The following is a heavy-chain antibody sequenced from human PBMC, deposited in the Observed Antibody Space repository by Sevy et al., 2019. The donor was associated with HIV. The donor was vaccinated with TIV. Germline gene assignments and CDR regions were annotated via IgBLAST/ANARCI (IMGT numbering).Heavy chain of an antibody. CDR2: ITTDGTSI. Sequence: GGSLRLSCVVSGFTFNDYYMSWIRQAPGEGLEWVSHITTDGTSISYADSVKGRFTISRDNAKNSLYLQMNSLRAEDTAVYYCARGNPVYCVGGSCYRPLDYWGRGPLVTVSS. CDR3: ARGNPVYCVGGSCYRPLDY. J-gene: IGHJ4*02. D-gene: IGHD2-15*01. CDR1: GFTFNDYY. V-gene: IGHV3-11*01.